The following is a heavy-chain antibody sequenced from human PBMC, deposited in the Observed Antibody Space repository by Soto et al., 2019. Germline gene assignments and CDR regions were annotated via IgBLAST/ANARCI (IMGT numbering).Heavy chain of an antibody. CDR1: GGSFSGYY. CDR3: ARDALTGYYYEK. D-gene: IGHD3-22*01. J-gene: IGHJ4*02. V-gene: IGHV4-34*01. CDR2: INHSGST. Sequence: SETLSLTCAVYGGSFSGYYWSWIRQPPGKGLEWIGEINHSGSTNYNPSLKSRVTISVDKSKNQFSLKLSSVTAADTAVYYCARDALTGYYYEKWGRGTLVTVSS.